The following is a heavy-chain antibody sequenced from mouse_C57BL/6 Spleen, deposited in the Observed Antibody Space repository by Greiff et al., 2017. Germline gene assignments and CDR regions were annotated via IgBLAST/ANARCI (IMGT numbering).Heavy chain of an antibody. CDR3: ARELRLRHFDY. V-gene: IGHV1-82*01. J-gene: IGHJ2*01. Sequence: QVQLQQSGPELVKPGASVKISCKASGYAFSSSWMNWVKQRPGKGLEWIGRIYPGDGDTNYNGKFKGKATLTADKSSSTAYMQLSSLTSEDSAVYFCARELRLRHFDYWGQGTTLTVSS. D-gene: IGHD3-2*02. CDR1: GYAFSSSW. CDR2: IYPGDGDT.